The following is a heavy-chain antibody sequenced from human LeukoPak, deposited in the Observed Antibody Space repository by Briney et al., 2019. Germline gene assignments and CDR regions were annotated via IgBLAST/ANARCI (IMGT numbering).Heavy chain of an antibody. D-gene: IGHD6-13*01. CDR3: AGQDTVIAAAHWFDP. CDR1: GGSISSYY. J-gene: IGHJ5*02. Sequence: PSETLSLTCTVSGGSISSYYWSWIRQLPGKGLEWIGYIYYSGSTNYNPSLKSRVTISVDTSKNQFSLKLSSVTAADTAVYYCAGQDTVIAAAHWFDPWGQGTLVTVSS. CDR2: IYYSGST. V-gene: IGHV4-59*01.